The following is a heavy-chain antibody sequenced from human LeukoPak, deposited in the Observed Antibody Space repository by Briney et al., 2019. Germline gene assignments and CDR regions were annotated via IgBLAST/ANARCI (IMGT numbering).Heavy chain of an antibody. CDR1: GLTFKNFA. D-gene: IGHD6-19*01. CDR2: TSGDEDST. CDR3: TIDLMTGFSSGWHFAY. J-gene: IGHJ4*02. V-gene: IGHV3-23*01. Sequence: PGGSLRLSCAASGLTFKNFAMSWVRQAPGKGLEWLAVTSGDEDSTHYADSVRGHFVISTDNSKSTSFLHMNSLRAEDTAVYYCTIDLMTGFSSGWHFAYWGQGALVTVPS.